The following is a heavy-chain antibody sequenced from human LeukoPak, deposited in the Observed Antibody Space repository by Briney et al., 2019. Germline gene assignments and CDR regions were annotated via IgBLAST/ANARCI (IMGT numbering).Heavy chain of an antibody. Sequence: GGSLRLSCAASGFTFSSYAMTWVRQAPGRGAEWVSSISSSSSYIYYADAVKGRFTIYRDNAKNSLYLQMNSLRAEDTAVYYCARGLGTGTIFYWGQGTLVTVSS. CDR2: ISSSSSYI. D-gene: IGHD1-7*01. J-gene: IGHJ4*02. V-gene: IGHV3-21*01. CDR1: GFTFSSYA. CDR3: ARGLGTGTIFY.